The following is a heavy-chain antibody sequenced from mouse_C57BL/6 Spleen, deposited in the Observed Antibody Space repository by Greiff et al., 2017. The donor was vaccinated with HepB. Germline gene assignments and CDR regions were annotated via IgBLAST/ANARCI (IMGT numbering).Heavy chain of an antibody. Sequence: QVQLQQPGAELVRPGTSVKLSCKASGYTFTSYWMHWVKQRPGQGLEWIGVIDPSDSYTNYNQKFKGKATLNVDTSSSTAYMQLSSLTSEDSAVYYCARKCDGYSSWFAYWGQGTLVTVSA. CDR2: IDPSDSYT. CDR1: GYTFTSYW. D-gene: IGHD2-3*01. CDR3: ARKCDGYSSWFAY. V-gene: IGHV1-59*01. J-gene: IGHJ3*01.